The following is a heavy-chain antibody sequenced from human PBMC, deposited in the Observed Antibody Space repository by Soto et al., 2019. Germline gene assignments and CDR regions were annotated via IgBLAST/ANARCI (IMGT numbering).Heavy chain of an antibody. J-gene: IGHJ6*02. CDR2: IIPIFGTA. V-gene: IGHV1-69*01. CDR3: ASHREPGEHYYYYGMDV. D-gene: IGHD3-16*01. Sequence: QVQLVQSGAEVKKPGSSVKVSCKASGGTFSSYAISWVRQAPGQGLEWMGGIIPIFGTANYAQKFQGRVTITADESTSTAYMELSSRRSEDTAVYYCASHREPGEHYYYYGMDVWGQGTTVTVSS. CDR1: GGTFSSYA.